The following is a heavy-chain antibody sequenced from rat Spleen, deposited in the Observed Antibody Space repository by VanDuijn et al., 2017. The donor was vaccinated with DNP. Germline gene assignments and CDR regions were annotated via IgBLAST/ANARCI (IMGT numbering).Heavy chain of an antibody. Sequence: EVHLVESGGGLVQPGRSLKLSCAASGFTFSDYNMAWVRQAPKKGLEWVATISYDGSSTYYRDSVKGRFTISRDNAKSTLYLQMDSLRSEDTATYYCARGATPFDYWGQGVMVTVSS. CDR2: ISYDGSST. J-gene: IGHJ2*01. D-gene: IGHD3-4*01. CDR3: ARGATPFDY. CDR1: GFTFSDYN. V-gene: IGHV5-7*01.